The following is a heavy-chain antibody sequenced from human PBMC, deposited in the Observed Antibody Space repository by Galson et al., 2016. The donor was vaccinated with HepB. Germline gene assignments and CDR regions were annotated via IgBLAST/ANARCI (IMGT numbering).Heavy chain of an antibody. J-gene: IGHJ4*02. CDR1: GFSLSTSGVG. D-gene: IGHD3-22*01. CDR3: AHVPPSMIISGRGYYSDY. CDR2: VYLADEK. Sequence: PALVKPTQTLTLTCTFSGFSLSTSGVGVGCIRQPPGKPMEWLALVYLADEKLYNPSLKTRHTITKDTSKNQVVLTMTNMDPVDTATYYCAHVPPSMIISGRGYYSDYWGQGTLVTVSS. V-gene: IGHV2-5*02.